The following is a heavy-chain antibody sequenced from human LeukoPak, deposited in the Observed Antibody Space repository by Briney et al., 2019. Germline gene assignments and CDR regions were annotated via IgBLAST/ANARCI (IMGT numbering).Heavy chain of an antibody. V-gene: IGHV3-23*01. J-gene: IGHJ4*02. CDR3: AKVRDSEAGYSSGWYFDY. Sequence: QAGGSLRLSCAASGFTFSSYAMSWVRQAPGKGLEWVSAISGSGGSTYYADSVKGRFTISRDNSKNTLYLQMNSLRAEDTAVYYCAKVRDSEAGYSSGWYFDYWGQGTLVTVSS. CDR1: GFTFSSYA. CDR2: ISGSGGST. D-gene: IGHD6-19*01.